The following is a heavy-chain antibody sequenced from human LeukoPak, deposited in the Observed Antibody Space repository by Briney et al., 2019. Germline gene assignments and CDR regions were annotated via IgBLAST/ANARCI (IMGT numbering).Heavy chain of an antibody. D-gene: IGHD3-22*01. Sequence: VKPSQTLSLTCTVSGGSISSGDYYWSWIRRPPGKGLEWIAYMYYSGSTYYNPSLKSRVTMSADTSKNQLSLKLSSVTAADTAVYYCARPYYYDSRIDPWGQGILVTVSS. CDR2: MYYSGST. V-gene: IGHV4-30-4*01. CDR3: ARPYYYDSRIDP. J-gene: IGHJ5*02. CDR1: GGSISSGDYY.